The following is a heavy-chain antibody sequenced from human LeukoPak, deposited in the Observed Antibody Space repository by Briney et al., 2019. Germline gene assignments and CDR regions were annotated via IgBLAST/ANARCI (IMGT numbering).Heavy chain of an antibody. J-gene: IGHJ4*02. D-gene: IGHD5-18*01. Sequence: GGSLRLSCAASGFTFSSYAMSWVRQAPGKGLEWVSYISSSGYTIYYADSVKGRFTISRDNADNSLCLQMDSLRAEDTAMYYCARDRSLDSDGYPKFSYWGQGTLVIVSP. V-gene: IGHV3-48*04. CDR2: ISSSGYTI. CDR1: GFTFSSYA. CDR3: ARDRSLDSDGYPKFSY.